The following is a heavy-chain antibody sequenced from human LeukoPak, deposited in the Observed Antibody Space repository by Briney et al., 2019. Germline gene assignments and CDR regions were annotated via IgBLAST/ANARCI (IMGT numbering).Heavy chain of an antibody. J-gene: IGHJ4*02. D-gene: IGHD6-6*01. Sequence: PGGSLRLSCAGSGFAFSVYSMNWVRQAPGKGLEWVSYFSSSGSTIYDADSVKGRFTISRDNAKNSLYLQMNSLRAEDTAVYYCARDLNGGSSPLDYWGQGTLVTVSS. CDR2: FSSSGSTI. CDR1: GFAFSVYS. CDR3: ARDLNGGSSPLDY. V-gene: IGHV3-48*04.